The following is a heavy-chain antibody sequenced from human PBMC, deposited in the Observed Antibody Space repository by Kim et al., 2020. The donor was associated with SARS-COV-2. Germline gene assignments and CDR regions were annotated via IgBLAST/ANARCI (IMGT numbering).Heavy chain of an antibody. CDR2: FGSNTNVV. J-gene: IGHJ4*02. CDR1: TFLFDVHA. CDR3: TKDVEPGGAKF. V-gene: IGHV3-9*01. D-gene: IGHD3-10*01. Sequence: GGSLRLSCTASTFLFDVHALHWVRQGPRKGLEWVAGFGSNTNVVDYADSVKGRFTISTDDAKNSLYLQLNSLRPEDTALYFCTKDVEPGGAKFWGQGALVTVSS.